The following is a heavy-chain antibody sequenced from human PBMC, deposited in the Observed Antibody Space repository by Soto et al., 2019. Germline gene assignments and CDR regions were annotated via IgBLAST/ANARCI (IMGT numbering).Heavy chain of an antibody. V-gene: IGHV1-46*03. CDR3: ARENDGYFDY. D-gene: IGHD1-1*01. CDR1: GYTFTSYY. Sequence: QVQLVQSGAEVKKPGASVKVSCKASGYTFTSYYMHWVRQAPGQGLEWMGIINPSGGSTSYAQKCKGRDSMTRDTTASTVYMELSSLRSEVTAVYYCARENDGYFDYWGQGTLVTVSS. CDR2: INPSGGST. J-gene: IGHJ4*02.